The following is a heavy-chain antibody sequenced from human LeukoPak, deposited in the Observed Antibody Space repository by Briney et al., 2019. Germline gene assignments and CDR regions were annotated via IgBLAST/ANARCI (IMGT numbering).Heavy chain of an antibody. CDR2: ISSSSSYI. CDR1: GFTFSSYS. D-gene: IGHD2-2*01. CDR3: ARDWRRIVVVPADRGAAFDI. Sequence: PGGSLRLSCAASGFTFSSYSMNWVRQAPGKGLEWVSSISSSSSYIYYADSVKGRFTISRDNAKNSLYLQMNSLRAEDTAVYYCARDWRRIVVVPADRGAAFDIWGQGTMVTVSS. V-gene: IGHV3-21*01. J-gene: IGHJ3*02.